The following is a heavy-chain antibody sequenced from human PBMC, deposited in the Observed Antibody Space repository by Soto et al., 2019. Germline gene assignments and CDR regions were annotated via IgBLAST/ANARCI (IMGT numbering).Heavy chain of an antibody. D-gene: IGHD3-22*01. CDR1: GGSFSGYY. CDR2: INHSGST. CDR3: ARGIAMIVAPDKYQFDS. J-gene: IGHJ4*02. Sequence: SETLSLTCAVYGGSFSGYYWSWIRQPPGKGLEWIGEINHSGSTNYNPSLKSRVTISVDTSKNQFSLKLRSVTAADTAVYYCARGIAMIVAPDKYQFDSWGQGTLVTVSS. V-gene: IGHV4-34*01.